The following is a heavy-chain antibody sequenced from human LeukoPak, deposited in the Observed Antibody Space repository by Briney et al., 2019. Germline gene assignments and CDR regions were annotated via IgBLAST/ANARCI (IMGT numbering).Heavy chain of an antibody. V-gene: IGHV3-9*01. D-gene: IGHD5-24*01. CDR2: IPWNNDII. CDR3: VRGDWLDF. J-gene: IGHJ5*01. CDR1: GFPFGNYA. Sequence: GRSLRLSCVASGFPFGNYAMHWARQTPGKGLEWVAGIPWNNDIITYADSVRGRFTVSRDNAKNSVYPQMDSLKPEDTALYHCVRGDWLDFWGQGTLVTVSS.